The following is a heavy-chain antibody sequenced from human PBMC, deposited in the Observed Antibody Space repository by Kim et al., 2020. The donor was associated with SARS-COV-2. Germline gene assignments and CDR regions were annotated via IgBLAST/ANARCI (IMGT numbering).Heavy chain of an antibody. D-gene: IGHD3-10*01. V-gene: IGHV3-33*01. Sequence: GGSLRLSCAASGFTFSSYGMHWVRQAPGKGLEWVAVIWYDGSNKYYADSVKGRFTISRDNSKNTLYLQMNSLRAEDTAVYYCAGTMVRGVIITGYYYYGMDLWGQGTTVTVPS. CDR1: GFTFSSYG. J-gene: IGHJ6*02. CDR3: AGTMVRGVIITGYYYYGMDL. CDR2: IWYDGSNK.